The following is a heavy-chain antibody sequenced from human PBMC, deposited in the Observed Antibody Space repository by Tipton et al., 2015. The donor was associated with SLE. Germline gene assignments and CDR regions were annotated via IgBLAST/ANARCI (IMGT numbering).Heavy chain of an antibody. J-gene: IGHJ1*01. CDR3: ARVRGRGYFQH. V-gene: IGHV4-59*01. CDR2: IYYSGST. D-gene: IGHD3-10*01. CDR1: GGSISSYY. Sequence: TLSLTCTVSGGSISSYYWSWIRQPPGKGLEWIGYIYYSGSTNYNPSLKSRVTISVDTSKNQFSLKLSYVTAADTAGYYCARVRGRGYFQHWGQGTLVTVSS.